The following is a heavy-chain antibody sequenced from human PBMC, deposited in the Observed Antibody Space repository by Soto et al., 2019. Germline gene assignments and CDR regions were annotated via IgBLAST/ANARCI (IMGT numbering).Heavy chain of an antibody. J-gene: IGHJ4*02. CDR1: GFTFSSYE. V-gene: IGHV3-48*03. D-gene: IGHD5-18*01. CDR3: ARALRYSYGTQRFDY. CDR2: ISSSRSTI. Sequence: GGSLRLSCAASGFTFSSYEMNWVRQAPGKGLEWVSYISSSRSTIYYADSVKGRFTISRDNAKNSLYLQMNSLRAEDTAVYYCARALRYSYGTQRFDYWGQGTLVTVSS.